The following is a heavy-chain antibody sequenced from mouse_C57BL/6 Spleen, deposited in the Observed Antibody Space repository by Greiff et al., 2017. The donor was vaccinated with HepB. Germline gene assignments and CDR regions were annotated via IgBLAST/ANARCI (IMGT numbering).Heavy chain of an antibody. D-gene: IGHD2-13*01. CDR3: ARRGDLYWYFDV. V-gene: IGHV1-19*01. CDR2: INPYNGGT. Sequence: EVQLQQSGPVLVKPGASVKMSCKASGYTFTDYYMNWVKQSHGKSLEWIGVINPYNGGTSYNQKFKGKATLTVDKSSSTAYMELNSLTSEDSAVYYCARRGDLYWYFDVWGTGTTVTVSS. CDR1: GYTFTDYY. J-gene: IGHJ1*03.